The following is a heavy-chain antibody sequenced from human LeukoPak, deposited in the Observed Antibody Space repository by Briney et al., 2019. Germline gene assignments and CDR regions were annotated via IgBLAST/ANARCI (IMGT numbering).Heavy chain of an antibody. D-gene: IGHD3-22*01. CDR1: GFTFSSYW. V-gene: IGHV3-74*01. Sequence: GGSLRLSCAASGFTFSSYWMHWVRQAPGKGLVWVSRINTDGSSTTYADSVKGRFTTSRDNAKNTLYLQMNSLRAEDTAVYYCARDQHYDSRGRWVDPWGQGTLVTVSS. CDR3: ARDQHYDSRGRWVDP. J-gene: IGHJ5*02. CDR2: INTDGSST.